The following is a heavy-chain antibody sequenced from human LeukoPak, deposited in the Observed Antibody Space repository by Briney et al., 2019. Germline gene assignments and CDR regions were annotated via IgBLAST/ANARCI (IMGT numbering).Heavy chain of an antibody. J-gene: IGHJ3*02. CDR3: ARSRSWADAFDI. Sequence: ASVKVSCKASGYTFTSYAMHWVRQAPGQRLEWMGWINAGNGNTKYSQKFQGRVTITRDTSASTAYMELSSLRSEDTAVYYCARSRSWADAFDIWGQGTMVTVSS. CDR2: INAGNGNT. CDR1: GYTFTSYA. D-gene: IGHD1-26*01. V-gene: IGHV1-3*01.